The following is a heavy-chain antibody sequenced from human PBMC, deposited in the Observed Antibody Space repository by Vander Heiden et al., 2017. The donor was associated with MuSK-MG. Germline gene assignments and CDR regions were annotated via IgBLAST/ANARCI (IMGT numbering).Heavy chain of an antibody. CDR3: AHYNNNWFYLDY. J-gene: IGHJ4*02. D-gene: IGHD1-1*01. CDR1: GGSFSGDY. CDR2: INHSGST. Sequence: QVQLQQWGPGLLKPAETLSLTCAGYGGSFSGDYWSWTGKPPGKGADWIGEINHSGSTNYSPSIESPVTISVDTSKNQLSLKLSSVTAADTAVYYCAHYNNNWFYLDYWGQGTLVTVSS. V-gene: IGHV4-34*01.